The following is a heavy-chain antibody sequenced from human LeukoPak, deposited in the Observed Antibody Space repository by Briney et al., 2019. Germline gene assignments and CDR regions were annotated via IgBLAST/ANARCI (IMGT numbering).Heavy chain of an antibody. D-gene: IGHD4-17*01. CDR2: IKSKTDGGTT. J-gene: IGHJ4*02. V-gene: IGHV3-15*01. CDR3: TKFGDYGEGYYFDY. CDR1: GFTFSNAW. Sequence: PGGSLRLSCAASGFTFSNAWMSWVRQAPGKGLEWVGRIKSKTDGGTTDYAAPVKGRFTISRDDSKNTLYLQMNSLKTEDTAVYYCTKFGDYGEGYYFDYWGQGTLVTVSS.